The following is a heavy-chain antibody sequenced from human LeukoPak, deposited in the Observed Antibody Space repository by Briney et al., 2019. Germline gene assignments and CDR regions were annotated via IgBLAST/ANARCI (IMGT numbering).Heavy chain of an antibody. D-gene: IGHD3-10*01. V-gene: IGHV1-46*03. J-gene: IGHJ4*02. Sequence: ASVKVSCKASGYTFTSYYMHWVRQAPGQGLEWMGIINPSGGSTSYAQKFQGRVTMTGDTSASTVYMELSSLRSEDTAVYYCARVRGVITSFDYWGQGTLVTVSS. CDR2: INPSGGST. CDR1: GYTFTSYY. CDR3: ARVRGVITSFDY.